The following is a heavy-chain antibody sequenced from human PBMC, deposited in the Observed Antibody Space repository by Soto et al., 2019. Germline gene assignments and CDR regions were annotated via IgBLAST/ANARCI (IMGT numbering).Heavy chain of an antibody. CDR1: GVTFSTSG. V-gene: IGHV1-69*01. J-gene: IGHJ4*02. CDR3: ARVSPPICGGGNCYRLDTYFDS. D-gene: IGHD2-21*01. CDR2: IIPLFGTP. Sequence: QVQLVQSGAEVKKPGSSLKVSCKTSGVTFSTSGISWVRQGPGQGLEWMGGIIPLFGTPKYARKFQGRVSITADDSATTTYLELSGLSSHDTAIYYCARVSPPICGGGNCYRLDTYFDSWGQGSQVVVSS.